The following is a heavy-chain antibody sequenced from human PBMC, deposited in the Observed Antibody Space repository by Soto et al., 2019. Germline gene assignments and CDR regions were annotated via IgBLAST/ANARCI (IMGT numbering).Heavy chain of an antibody. J-gene: IGHJ4*02. V-gene: IGHV3-23*01. D-gene: IGHD2-2*01. Sequence: GGSLRLSCAASGFTFSNYAMSWVRQAPGKGLEWVSAISGSGGSTYYADSVKGRFTISRDNPKNTLYLQMNSLRAEDTAVYYCAKARGSSTPATGSYWGQGTLVTVSS. CDR1: GFTFSNYA. CDR2: ISGSGGST. CDR3: AKARGSSTPATGSY.